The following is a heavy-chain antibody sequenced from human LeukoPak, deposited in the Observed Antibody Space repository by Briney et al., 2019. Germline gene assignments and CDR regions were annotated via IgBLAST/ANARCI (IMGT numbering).Heavy chain of an antibody. V-gene: IGHV1-2*02. CDR1: GGTVSPYA. J-gene: IGHJ5*02. CDR3: ARGPMIVVVITSRWFDP. D-gene: IGHD3-22*01. CDR2: INPNSGGT. Sequence: ASVKVSCKASGGTVSPYAISWVRQAPGQGLEWMGWINPNSGGTNYAQKFQGKVTMTRDTSISTAYMELSRLRSDDTAVYYCARGPMIVVVITSRWFDPWGQGTLVTVSS.